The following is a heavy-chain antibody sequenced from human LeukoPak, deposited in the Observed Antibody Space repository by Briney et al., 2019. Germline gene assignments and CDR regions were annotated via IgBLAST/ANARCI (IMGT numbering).Heavy chain of an antibody. CDR2: ISGSGGST. J-gene: IGHJ4*02. CDR3: AKALGSGYYPPRYYFDY. V-gene: IGHV3-23*01. D-gene: IGHD3-22*01. Sequence: PGGSLRLSCAASGFAVSSNYMSWVRQAPGKGLEWVSAISGSGGSTYYADSVKGRFTISRDNSKNTLYLQMNSLRAEDTAVYYCAKALGSGYYPPRYYFDYWGQGTLVTVSS. CDR1: GFAVSSNY.